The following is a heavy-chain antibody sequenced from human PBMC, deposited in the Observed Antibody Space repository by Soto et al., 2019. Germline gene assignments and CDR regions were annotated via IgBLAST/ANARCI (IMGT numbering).Heavy chain of an antibody. CDR3: ARLGLGGSGRYPPLDYYYGMDV. J-gene: IGHJ6*02. CDR2: IYYSGST. D-gene: IGHD3-10*01. V-gene: IGHV4-31*03. Sequence: SETLALTCTVSGGSISSGGYYWSWIRQHPGKGLEWIGYIYYSGSTYYNPSLKSRVTISVDTSKNQFSLKLSSVTAADTAVYYCARLGLGGSGRYPPLDYYYGMDVWGQGTTVTVSS. CDR1: GGSISSGGYY.